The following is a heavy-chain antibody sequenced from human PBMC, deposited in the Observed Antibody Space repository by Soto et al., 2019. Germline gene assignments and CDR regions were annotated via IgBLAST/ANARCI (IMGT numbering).Heavy chain of an antibody. CDR2: IDWDDDK. Sequence: SGPTLVNPTQTLTLTCTFSGFSLSTSGMCVSWIRQPPGKALEWLALIDWDDDKYYSTSLKTRLTISKDTSKNQVVLTMTNMDPVDTATYYCARILRQMVTRRIYYYYGMDVWGQGTTVTVSS. D-gene: IGHD5-18*01. CDR1: GFSLSTSGMC. CDR3: ARILRQMVTRRIYYYYGMDV. J-gene: IGHJ6*02. V-gene: IGHV2-70*01.